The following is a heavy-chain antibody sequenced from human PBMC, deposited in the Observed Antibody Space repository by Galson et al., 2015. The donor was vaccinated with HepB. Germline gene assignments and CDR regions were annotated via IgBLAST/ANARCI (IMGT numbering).Heavy chain of an antibody. CDR2: VDPSDSYT. CDR3: ARQGVGATLLDY. CDR1: GYSFTSYW. Sequence: QSGAEVKKPGESLRISCKGSGYSFTSYWISWVRQMPGKGLEWMGRVDPSDSYTNYSPSFQGHVTISADKSISTAYLQWSSLKASDTAMYYCARQGVGATLLDYWGQGTLVTVSS. D-gene: IGHD1-26*01. J-gene: IGHJ4*02. V-gene: IGHV5-10-1*01.